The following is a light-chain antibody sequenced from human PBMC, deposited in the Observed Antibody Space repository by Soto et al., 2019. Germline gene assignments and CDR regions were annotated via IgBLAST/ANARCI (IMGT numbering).Light chain of an antibody. CDR3: QQSYSTSYN. J-gene: IGKJ2*01. Sequence: DIQMTQSPSSLSASVGARVTITCRSSQSISSYLNCYQQKPGKAPKLLIYAASSLQSGVPSRFIGSGSGTDFTRTISSLQPGEFATDYWQQSYSTSYNFGQGAKLEIK. CDR2: AAS. CDR1: QSISSY. V-gene: IGKV1-39*01.